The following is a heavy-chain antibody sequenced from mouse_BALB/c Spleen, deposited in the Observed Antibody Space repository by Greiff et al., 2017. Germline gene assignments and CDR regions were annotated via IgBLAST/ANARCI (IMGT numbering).Heavy chain of an antibody. J-gene: IGHJ3*01. CDR1: GYAFSSSW. CDR2: IYPGDGDT. V-gene: IGHV1-82*01. D-gene: IGHD2-1*01. CDR3: ARDGNYALAY. Sequence: QVQLQQSGPELVKPGASVKISCKASGYAFSSSWMNWVKQRPGQGLEWIGRIYPGDGDTNYNGKFKGKATLTADKSSSTAYMQLSSLTSVDSAVYFCARDGNYALAYWGQGTLVTVSA.